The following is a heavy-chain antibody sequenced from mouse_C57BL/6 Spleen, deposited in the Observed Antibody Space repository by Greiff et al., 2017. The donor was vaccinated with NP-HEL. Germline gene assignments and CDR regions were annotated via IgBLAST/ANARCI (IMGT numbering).Heavy chain of an antibody. V-gene: IGHV1-82*01. Sequence: VQLQQSGPELVKPGASVKISCKASGYAFSSSWMNWVKQRPGKGLEWIGRIYPGDGDTNYNGKFKGKATLTADKSSSTAYMQLSSLTSEDSAVYFCAREAYYSNYGFAYWGQGTLVTVSA. CDR1: GYAFSSSW. J-gene: IGHJ3*01. D-gene: IGHD2-5*01. CDR3: AREAYYSNYGFAY. CDR2: IYPGDGDT.